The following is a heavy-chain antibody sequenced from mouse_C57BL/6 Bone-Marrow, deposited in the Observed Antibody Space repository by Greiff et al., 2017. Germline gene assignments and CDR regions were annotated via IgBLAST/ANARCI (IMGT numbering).Heavy chain of an antibody. Sequence: QVQLQQPGAELVKPGASVKLSCKASGYTFTSYWMHWVKQRPGRGLEWIGRIDPNSGGTKYNEKFKSKATLTVDKTSSAAYMQLSSLTSEDSAVYEGARVYCSGYCFAKGDWGQGTSVTVSS. V-gene: IGHV1-72*01. D-gene: IGHD1-1*01. CDR1: GYTFTSYW. CDR2: IDPNSGGT. J-gene: IGHJ4*01. CDR3: ARVYCSGYCFAKGD.